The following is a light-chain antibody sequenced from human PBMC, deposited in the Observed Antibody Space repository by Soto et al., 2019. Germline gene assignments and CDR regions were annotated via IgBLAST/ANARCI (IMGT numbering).Light chain of an antibody. CDR3: RQEYSYRWT. V-gene: IGKV1-6*01. Sequence: AIQMTQSPSSLSASVGVRVTITCRASQGIRNDLAWYQQKPGKAPKVLIYAASSLQSGVPSRFSGSGSGTDDTLTISSRQPEDIATDYCRQEYSYRWTFGQGTKVEIK. CDR2: AAS. J-gene: IGKJ1*01. CDR1: QGIRND.